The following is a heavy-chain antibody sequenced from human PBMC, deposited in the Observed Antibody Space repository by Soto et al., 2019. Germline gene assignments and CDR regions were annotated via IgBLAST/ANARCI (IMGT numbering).Heavy chain of an antibody. V-gene: IGHV4-30-4*01. J-gene: IGHJ4*02. CDR3: ARAYSSGWYGLN. CDR2: IYYSGST. Sequence: LSLTCTVSGGSISSGDYYWSWIRQPPGKGLEWIGYIYYSGSTYYNPSLKSRVTISVDTSKNQFSLKLSSVTAADTAVYYCARAYSSGWYGLNWGQGTLVTVYS. D-gene: IGHD6-19*01. CDR1: GGSISSGDYY.